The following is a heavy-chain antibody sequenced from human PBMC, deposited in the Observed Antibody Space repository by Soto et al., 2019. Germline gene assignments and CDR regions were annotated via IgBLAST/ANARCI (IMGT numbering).Heavy chain of an antibody. D-gene: IGHD2-21*02. CDR2: IYYTRTT. J-gene: IGHJ4*02. Sequence: QVQLQESGPGLVKPSQTLSLTCTVSGGSISSGGFYWSWIRQHPGKGLECIGYIYYTRTTYYNPSLKSRLTISLDTSKNQFSLNLTSVTAADTAVYYCARGGDSTDFDYWSQGTLVTVSS. V-gene: IGHV4-31*03. CDR3: ARGGDSTDFDY. CDR1: GGSISSGGFY.